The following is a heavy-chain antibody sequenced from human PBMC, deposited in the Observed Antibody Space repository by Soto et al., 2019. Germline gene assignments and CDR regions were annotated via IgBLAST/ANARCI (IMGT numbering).Heavy chain of an antibody. J-gene: IGHJ4*02. CDR1: GFTFSSYG. CDR2: ISYDGSNK. CDR3: AKDGDYYDSSGYLYPDDY. V-gene: IGHV3-30*18. Sequence: QVQLVESGGGVVQPGRSLRLSCAASGFTFSSYGMHWVRQAPGKGLEWVAVISYDGSNKYYADSVKGRFTISRDNSKNTQXLQMNSLRAEDTAVYYCAKDGDYYDSSGYLYPDDYWGQGTLVTVSS. D-gene: IGHD3-22*01.